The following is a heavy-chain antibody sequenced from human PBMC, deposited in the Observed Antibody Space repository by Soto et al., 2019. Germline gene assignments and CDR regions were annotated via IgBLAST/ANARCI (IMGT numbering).Heavy chain of an antibody. CDR3: ARESIAAAKGYYGMDV. CDR1: GYTFTGYY. D-gene: IGHD6-13*01. J-gene: IGHJ6*02. CDR2: INPNSGGT. V-gene: IGHV1-2*04. Sequence: ASVKVSCKASGYTFTGYYMHWVRQAPGQGLEWMGWINPNSGGTNYAQKFQGWVTMTRDTSISTAYMELSRLRSDDTAVYYCARESIAAAKGYYGMDVWGQGTPVTVSS.